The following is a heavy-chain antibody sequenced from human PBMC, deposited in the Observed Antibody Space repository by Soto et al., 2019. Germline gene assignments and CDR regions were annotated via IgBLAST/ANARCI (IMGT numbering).Heavy chain of an antibody. CDR1: GYTFTSYG. CDR3: AGVKGNYYYHSTSHYGMDV. CDR2: ISAYNGNT. Sequence: ASVKVSCKASGYTFTSYGISWVRQAPGQGLEWMGWISAYNGNTNYAQKLQGRVTMTTDTSTSTAYMELRSLRSDDTAVYYCAGVKGNYYYHSTSHYGMDVWGQGTTVTVSS. J-gene: IGHJ6*02. D-gene: IGHD3-22*01. V-gene: IGHV1-18*01.